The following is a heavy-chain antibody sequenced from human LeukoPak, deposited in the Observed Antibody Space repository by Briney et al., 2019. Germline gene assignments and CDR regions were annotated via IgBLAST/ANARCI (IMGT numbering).Heavy chain of an antibody. CDR2: ISAYNGST. V-gene: IGHV1-18*01. CDR1: GYTFTSYG. D-gene: IGHD2-15*01. J-gene: IGHJ4*02. Sequence: ASAKVSCKASGYTFTSYGIGWVRQAPGQGLEWMGWISAYNGSTNYAQKLQGRVTMTTDTSTSTAYMELRSLRSDDTAVYYCARVSGGVNFDYWGQGTLVTVSS. CDR3: ARVSGGVNFDY.